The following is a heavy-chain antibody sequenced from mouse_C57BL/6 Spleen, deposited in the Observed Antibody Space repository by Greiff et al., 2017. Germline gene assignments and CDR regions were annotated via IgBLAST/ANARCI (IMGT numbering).Heavy chain of an antibody. D-gene: IGHD1-1*01. V-gene: IGHV1-80*01. CDR1: GYAFSSYW. J-gene: IGHJ1*03. Sequence: LVESGAELVKPGASVKISCKASGYAFSSYWMNWVKQRPGKGLEWIGQSYPGDGDTNYNGKFKGKATLTEDKSTSTADMQLRSLTSEDSAVYFSARRNTTEAIDVGGTGTTVTVSS. CDR3: ARRNTTEAIDV. CDR2: SYPGDGDT.